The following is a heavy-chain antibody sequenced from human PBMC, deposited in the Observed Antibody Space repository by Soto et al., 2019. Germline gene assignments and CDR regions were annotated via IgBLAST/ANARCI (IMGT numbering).Heavy chain of an antibody. CDR2: IKGDGITT. CDR3: ARGAFGAYYFDY. CDR1: GFTFSSYW. J-gene: IGHJ4*02. Sequence: EVQLVESGGGLVQPGGTLRLSCAAAGFTFSSYWIHWVRQAPGKGLVWVSRIKGDGITTNYADSVKGRVTISRDNAKNTAYLQVNSLRAEDTAVYYCARGAFGAYYFDYWGQGTLVTVSS. V-gene: IGHV3-74*01. D-gene: IGHD3-3*01.